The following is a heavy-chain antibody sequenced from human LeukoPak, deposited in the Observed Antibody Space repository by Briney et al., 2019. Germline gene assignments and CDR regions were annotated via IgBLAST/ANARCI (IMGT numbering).Heavy chain of an antibody. CDR3: ARGRIAVAGPHFDY. J-gene: IGHJ4*02. D-gene: IGHD6-19*01. Sequence: PSETLSLTCTVSGGSISSYYWSWIRQPPGKGLEWIGYIYYSGSTNYNPSLKSRVTISVDTSKNQFSLKLSSVTAADTAVYYCARGRIAVAGPHFDYWGQGTLATVSS. V-gene: IGHV4-59*01. CDR2: IYYSGST. CDR1: GGSISSYY.